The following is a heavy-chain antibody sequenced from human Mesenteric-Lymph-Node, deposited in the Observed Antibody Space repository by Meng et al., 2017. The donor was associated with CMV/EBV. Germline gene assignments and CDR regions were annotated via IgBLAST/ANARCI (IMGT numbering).Heavy chain of an antibody. J-gene: IGHJ4*02. CDR3: AKAVSSTSCYTDY. V-gene: IGHV3-23*01. D-gene: IGHD2-2*02. CDR2: LSGSGGTT. CDR1: GFTVRSNH. Sequence: GESLKISCAASGFTVRSNHMNWVRQAPGKGLEWVSALSGSGGTTYYADSVKGRFTISRDNSENTLYLQMDSLRAEDTAVYYCAKAVSSTSCYTDYWGQGTLVTVSS.